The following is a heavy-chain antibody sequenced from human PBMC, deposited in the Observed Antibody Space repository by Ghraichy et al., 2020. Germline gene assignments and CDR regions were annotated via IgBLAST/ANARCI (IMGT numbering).Heavy chain of an antibody. J-gene: IGHJ6*04. CDR1: GGSLRGCY. CDR2: INHSAST. D-gene: IGHD6-13*01. V-gene: IGHV4-34*01. CDR3: ARGRRVGPGIAGSRVSYYYGMHV. Sequence: SETLSLTCAVYGGSLRGCYYTWIRKPPGNALEWIGEINHSASTNYNPSLTSRVSISVDTSKNQISLKLSSVTAADTAMYYCARGRRVGPGIAGSRVSYYYGMHVWGNGTSVTVSS.